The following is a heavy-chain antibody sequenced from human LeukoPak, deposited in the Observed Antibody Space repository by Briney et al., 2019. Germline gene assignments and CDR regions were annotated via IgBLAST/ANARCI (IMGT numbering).Heavy chain of an antibody. D-gene: IGHD3-10*01. CDR3: ARAGYYYGSGNLAFDI. V-gene: IGHV4-59*11. CDR2: VYYIGTT. CDR1: GGSISSHY. J-gene: IGHJ3*02. Sequence: SETLSLTCTVSGGSISSHYGSWIRQPPGKGLEGIGYVYYIGTTNYNPSLKSRVTISVDTSKNQFSLKLTSVTAADTAVYYCARAGYYYGSGNLAFDIWGQGTMVTVSS.